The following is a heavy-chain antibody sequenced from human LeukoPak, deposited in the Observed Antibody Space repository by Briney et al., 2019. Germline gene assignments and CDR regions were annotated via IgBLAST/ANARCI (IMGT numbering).Heavy chain of an antibody. D-gene: IGHD5-24*01. J-gene: IGHJ4*02. CDR2: ISGSGGST. CDR1: EFTFSSCA. Sequence: GGSLRLSCAASEFTFSSCAMSWVRQAPGEGLEWVSVISGSGGSTYYADSVKGRFTISRDNSKNTLYLQMNSLRAEDTAIYYCAKARGRDGYKDELDYWGQGTLVTVSS. V-gene: IGHV3-23*01. CDR3: AKARGRDGYKDELDY.